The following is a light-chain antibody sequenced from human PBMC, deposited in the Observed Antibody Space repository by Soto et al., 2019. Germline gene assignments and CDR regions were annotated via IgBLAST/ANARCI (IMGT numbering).Light chain of an antibody. CDR2: AAS. V-gene: IGKV1-8*01. CDR1: QGISSY. J-gene: IGKJ5*01. CDR3: QQLLSYPIT. Sequence: AIRMTQSPSSFSASTGDRVTITFRASQGISSYLAWYQQKPGKAPKLLIYAASTLQSGVPSRFSGSGSGTDFTLTISSLQPEDFATYYCQQLLSYPITFGQGTRLEIK.